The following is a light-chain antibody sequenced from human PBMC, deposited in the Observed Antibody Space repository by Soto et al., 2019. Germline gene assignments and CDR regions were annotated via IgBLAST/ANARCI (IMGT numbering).Light chain of an antibody. CDR2: DVT. CDR1: SSDVGYYNY. V-gene: IGLV2-14*03. J-gene: IGLJ1*01. CDR3: SSYTRSTTQV. Sequence: QSALTQPASVSGSPGQSITISCTGTSSDVGYYNYVSWYQQHPGKAPKLIIYDVTNRPSGVSNRFSGSKSGNTASLTISGLQTEDESEYYCSSYTRSTTQVFGTGTKLTVL.